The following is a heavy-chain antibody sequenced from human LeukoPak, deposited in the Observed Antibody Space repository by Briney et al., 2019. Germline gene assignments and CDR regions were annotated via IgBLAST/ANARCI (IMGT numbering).Heavy chain of an antibody. CDR1: GFSCDEYA. V-gene: IGHV3-43*02. CDR2: INADGGSI. J-gene: IGHJ4*02. Sequence: PGGSLRLSCAASGFSCDEYAMHWVRQAPGKRLEWVSLINADGGSIHYADSVKGRFTVSRDNSKNSLYLQMDSLTTEDTAFYYCAVSTTYYSYYFDYWGQGTLVTVSS. D-gene: IGHD2/OR15-2a*01. CDR3: AVSTTYYSYYFDY.